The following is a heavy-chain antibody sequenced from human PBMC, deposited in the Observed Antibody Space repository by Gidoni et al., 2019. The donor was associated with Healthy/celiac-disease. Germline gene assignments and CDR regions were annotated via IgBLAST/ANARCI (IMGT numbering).Heavy chain of an antibody. CDR2: ISWNSGSI. CDR3: AKDRGDYYDSSGIMYYFDY. D-gene: IGHD3-22*01. CDR1: GITFDDSA. V-gene: IGHV3-9*01. J-gene: IGHJ4*02. Sequence: EVQLVESGGGLVKPGRSLRLPCAASGITFDDSAMHWVRHAPGKGLEWVSGISWNSGSIGYADSVKGRFTISRDNAKNSLYLQMNSLRAEDTALYYCAKDRGDYYDSSGIMYYFDYWGQGTLVTVSS.